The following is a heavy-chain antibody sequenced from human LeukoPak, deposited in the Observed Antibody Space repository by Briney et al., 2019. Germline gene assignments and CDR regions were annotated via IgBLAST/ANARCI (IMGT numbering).Heavy chain of an antibody. CDR2: INHSGST. Sequence: PSETLSLTCSVYGGSFSGYYWSWIRQPPGKGLEWIGEINHSGSTNYNPSLKSRVTISLDTSKTQFSLKLRSVTAADRAVYYCASTERCTTTCPLDYWGQGTWSPSP. CDR1: GGSFSGYY. CDR3: ASTERCTTTCPLDY. D-gene: IGHD2-2*01. V-gene: IGHV4-34*01. J-gene: IGHJ4*02.